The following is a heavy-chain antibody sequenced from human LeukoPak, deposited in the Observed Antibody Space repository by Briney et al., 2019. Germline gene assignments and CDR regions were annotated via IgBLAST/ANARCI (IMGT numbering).Heavy chain of an antibody. CDR3: ARARSGSYYAYNWFDP. CDR1: GFTFSSYW. J-gene: IGHJ5*02. D-gene: IGHD1-26*01. V-gene: IGHV3-7*03. Sequence: PGGSLRLSCAASGFTFSSYWMSWVRQAPGKGLEWVANIKQDGSEKYYVDSVKGRFTISRDNAKNSLYLQMNSLRAEDTALYYCARARSGSYYAYNWFDPWGQGTLVTVSS. CDR2: IKQDGSEK.